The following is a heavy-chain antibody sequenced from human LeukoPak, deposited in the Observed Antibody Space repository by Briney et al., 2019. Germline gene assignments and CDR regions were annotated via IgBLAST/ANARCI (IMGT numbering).Heavy chain of an antibody. D-gene: IGHD1-26*01. CDR3: ATGVFLGAPWYFDL. CDR1: GYTLTELS. J-gene: IGHJ2*01. V-gene: IGHV1-24*01. CDR2: FDPEDGET. Sequence: GASVKVSCKVSGYTLTELSMHWVRQAPGKGLEWMGGFDPEDGETIYAQKFQGRVTMTEDTSTDTAYMELSSLRSEDTAVYYCATGVFLGAPWYFDLRGRGTLVTVSS.